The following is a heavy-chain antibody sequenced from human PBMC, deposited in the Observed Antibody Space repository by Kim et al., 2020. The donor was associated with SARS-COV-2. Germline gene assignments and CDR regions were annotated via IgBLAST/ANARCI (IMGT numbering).Heavy chain of an antibody. J-gene: IGHJ5*02. CDR3: ATAPPYCTNGVWQNWFDP. CDR2: FDPEDGET. CDR1: GYTLTELS. Sequence: ASVKVSCKVSGYTLTELSMHWVRQAPGKGLEWMGGFDPEDGETIYAQKFQGRVTMTEDTSTDTAYMELSSLRSEDTAVYYCATAPPYCTNGVWQNWFDPWGQGPLVTVSS. D-gene: IGHD2-8*01. V-gene: IGHV1-24*01.